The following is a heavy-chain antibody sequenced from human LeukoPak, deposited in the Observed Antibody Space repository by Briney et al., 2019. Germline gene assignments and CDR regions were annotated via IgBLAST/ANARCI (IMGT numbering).Heavy chain of an antibody. CDR2: ISYDGSNK. CDR3: AGTVYGLGTFYYYYGMDV. CDR1: GFTFSSYG. Sequence: PGGSLRLSCAASGFTFSSYGMHWVRQAPGKGLEWAAVISYDGSNKYYADSVKGRFTISRDNSKNTLYLQMNSLTSGDTAVYYCAGTVYGLGTFYYYYGMDVWGQGTTVTVSS. J-gene: IGHJ6*02. D-gene: IGHD3-10*01. V-gene: IGHV3-30*03.